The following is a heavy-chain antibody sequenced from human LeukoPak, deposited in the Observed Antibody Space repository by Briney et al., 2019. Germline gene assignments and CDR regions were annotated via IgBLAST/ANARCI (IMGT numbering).Heavy chain of an antibody. Sequence: SETLSLTCTVSGGSISSSSYYWGWIRQPPGKGLEWIGSIYYSGSTYYNPSLKSRVTISVDTSKNQFSLKLSSVTAADTAVYYCARRYCSGGSCLPFDFWGQGTLVTVSS. J-gene: IGHJ4*02. CDR3: ARRYCSGGSCLPFDF. V-gene: IGHV4-39*01. CDR2: IYYSGST. D-gene: IGHD2-15*01. CDR1: GGSISSSSYY.